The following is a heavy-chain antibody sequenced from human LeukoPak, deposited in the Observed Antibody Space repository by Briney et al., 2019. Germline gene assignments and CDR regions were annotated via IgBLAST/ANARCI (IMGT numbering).Heavy chain of an antibody. V-gene: IGHV3-30*01. J-gene: IGHJ6*03. Sequence: GGSLRLSCAASGFTFSSYAMHWVRQAPGKGLEWVAVISYDGNNKYYADSVKGRFTISRDNSKNTLYLQMNSLRAEDTAVYYCARGPGSYYYYMDVWGKGTTVTVSS. CDR2: ISYDGNNK. CDR3: ARGPGSYYYYMDV. CDR1: GFTFSSYA.